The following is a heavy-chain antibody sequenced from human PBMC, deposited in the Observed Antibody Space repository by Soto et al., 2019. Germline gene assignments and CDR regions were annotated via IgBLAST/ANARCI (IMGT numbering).Heavy chain of an antibody. CDR2: IYYSGST. V-gene: IGHV4-31*03. J-gene: IGHJ4*02. CDR3: AREGGSSGYYRDY. D-gene: IGHD3-22*01. CDR1: GGSISSGGYY. Sequence: ASETLSLTCTVSGGSISSGGYYWSWIRQHPGKGLEWIGYIYYSGSTYYNPSLKSRVTISVDTSKNQFSLKLSSVTAADTAVYYCAREGGSSGYYRDYWGQGTLVTVSS.